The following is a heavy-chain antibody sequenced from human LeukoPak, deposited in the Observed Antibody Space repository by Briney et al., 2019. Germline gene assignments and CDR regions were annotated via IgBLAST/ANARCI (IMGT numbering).Heavy chain of an antibody. CDR3: ARRVTLVGAKYYYYYMDV. D-gene: IGHD1-26*01. CDR2: MNPNSGNT. J-gene: IGHJ6*03. Sequence: GALVKVSCKASGYTFTSYDINWVRQATGQGLEWMGWMNPNSGNTGYAQKFQGRVTMTRNTSISTAYMELSSLRSEDTAVYYCARRVTLVGAKYYYYYMDVWGKGTTVTVSS. V-gene: IGHV1-8*01. CDR1: GYTFTSYD.